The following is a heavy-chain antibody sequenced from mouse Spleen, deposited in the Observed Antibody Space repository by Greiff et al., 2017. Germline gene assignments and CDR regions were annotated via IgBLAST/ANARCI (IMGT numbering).Heavy chain of an antibody. V-gene: IGHV3-6*02. CDR3: ARVPYGSSYDWYFDV. Sequence: DVHLVESGPGLVKPSQSLSLTCSVTGYSITSGYYWKWIRQFPGNKLEWMGYISYDGSNNYNPSLKNRISITRDTSKNQFFLKLNSVTTEDTATYYCARVPYGSSYDWYFDVWGAGTTVTVSS. CDR1: GYSITSGYY. J-gene: IGHJ1*01. CDR2: ISYDGSN. D-gene: IGHD1-1*01.